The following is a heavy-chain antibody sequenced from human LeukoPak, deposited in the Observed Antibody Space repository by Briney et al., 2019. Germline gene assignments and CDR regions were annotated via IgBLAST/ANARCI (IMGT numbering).Heavy chain of an antibody. CDR3: AREGKVIAAAGTNWFDP. J-gene: IGHJ5*02. CDR1: GGTFSSYA. D-gene: IGHD6-13*01. Sequence: SVKVSCKASGGTFSSYAISWVRQAPGQGLEWMGGIIPIFGTANYAQKFQGRVTITADESTSTAYMDLSSLRSEDTAVYYCAREGKVIAAAGTNWFDPWGQGTLVTVSS. V-gene: IGHV1-69*13. CDR2: IIPIFGTA.